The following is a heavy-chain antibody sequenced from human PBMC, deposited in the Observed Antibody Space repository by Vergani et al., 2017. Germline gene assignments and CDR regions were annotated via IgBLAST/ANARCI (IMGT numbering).Heavy chain of an antibody. J-gene: IGHJ6*03. CDR2: VYARDSIT. CDR1: GYTFTDYW. V-gene: IGHV5-51*01. CDR3: ARHLFWSGYTTHDYYYMDV. D-gene: IGHD3-3*01. Sequence: EVQLVQSGAEVKKPGESLKISCEGSGYTFTDYWVGWVRQKPGKGLEWMGVVYARDSITRYSLSFEGQVTISADKSINTAYLEWDSLRASDSAMYYCARHLFWSGYTTHDYYYMDVWGKGTTVTVSS.